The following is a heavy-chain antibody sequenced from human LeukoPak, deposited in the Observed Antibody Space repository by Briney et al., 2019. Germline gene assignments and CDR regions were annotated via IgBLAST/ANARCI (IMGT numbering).Heavy chain of an antibody. CDR3: AAHVGNAGDFGY. Sequence: GGSLRLSCAASGFTFSSYWMTWVRQAPGKGLEWVANIKQDGSENYYVDSVKGRFTISRDNAKNSLYLQMNSLRAEDTAVYYCAAHVGNAGDFGYWGQGTLVAVSS. V-gene: IGHV3-7*01. D-gene: IGHD4-23*01. J-gene: IGHJ4*02. CDR2: IKQDGSEN. CDR1: GFTFSSYW.